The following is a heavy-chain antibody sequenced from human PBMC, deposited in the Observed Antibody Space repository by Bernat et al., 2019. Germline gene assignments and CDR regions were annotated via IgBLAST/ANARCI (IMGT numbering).Heavy chain of an antibody. Sequence: LHLVESGGGVVQPGTSLRLSCAASGLTFSSYGMHWVRQAPGKGLEWVSAISGSGGETYYADSGKGRFTISRDNSKNTLYLQMNSLRAEDTAVYYCAKRNLYNDGWYDFWGQGTLVTVSS. CDR1: GLTFSSYG. CDR2: ISGSGGET. V-gene: IGHV3-23*04. J-gene: IGHJ4*02. CDR3: AKRNLYNDGWYDF. D-gene: IGHD6-19*01.